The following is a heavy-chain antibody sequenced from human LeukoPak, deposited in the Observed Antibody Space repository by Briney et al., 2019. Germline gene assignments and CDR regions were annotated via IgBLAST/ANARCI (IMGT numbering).Heavy chain of an antibody. CDR1: GGSISSPNYY. CDR3: ARMMYNWNDYYYYYMDV. CDR2: IYSGNT. D-gene: IGHD1-1*01. V-gene: IGHV4-39*07. J-gene: IGHJ6*03. Sequence: SETLSLTCTVSGGSISSPNYYWGWIRQPPGKGLEWIGTIYSGNTYYNPSLKSRVTISVATSKNQFSLKLSSVTAADTAVYYCARMMYNWNDYYYYYMDVWAKGPRSPSP.